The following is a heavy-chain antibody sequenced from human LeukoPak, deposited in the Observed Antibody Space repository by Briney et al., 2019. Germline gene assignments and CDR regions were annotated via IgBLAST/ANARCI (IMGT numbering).Heavy chain of an antibody. J-gene: IGHJ3*02. CDR3: ASLEGYYYDSSGTDAFDI. CDR2: ISAYNGNT. V-gene: IGHV1-18*01. CDR1: GYTFTSYG. D-gene: IGHD3-22*01. Sequence: GASVKVSCKASGYTFTSYGISWVRQAPGQGLEWMGWISAYNGNTNYAQKLQGRVTMTTDTSTSTAYMELRSLRSDDTAVYYCASLEGYYYDSSGTDAFDIWGQGKMVTVSS.